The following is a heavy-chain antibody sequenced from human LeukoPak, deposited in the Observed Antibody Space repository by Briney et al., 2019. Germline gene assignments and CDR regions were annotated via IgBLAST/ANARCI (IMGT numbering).Heavy chain of an antibody. CDR3: ASQVVPATQLDY. Sequence: GGSLRLSCAASGFTFSSYAMSWVLQAPGKGLEWVSAISGSGGSTYYADSVKGRFTLSRDNSKNTLYLQMNSLRAEDTAVYYCASQVVPATQLDYWGQGTLVTVSS. J-gene: IGHJ4*02. CDR1: GFTFSSYA. D-gene: IGHD2-15*01. CDR2: ISGSGGST. V-gene: IGHV3-23*01.